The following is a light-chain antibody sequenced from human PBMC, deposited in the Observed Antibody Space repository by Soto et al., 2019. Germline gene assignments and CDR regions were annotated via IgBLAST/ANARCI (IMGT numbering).Light chain of an antibody. CDR3: QQYNSYPWM. Sequence: DIQMTHSPSTLAASVGDRVTITCRASQSISSGLAWYQQKPGKAPKLLTYKASSLESGVPSRFSGSGSGTEFTLTISRLQPDDFATYYCQQYNSYPWMVGQGTKEEI. V-gene: IGKV1-5*03. CDR2: KAS. J-gene: IGKJ1*01. CDR1: QSISSG.